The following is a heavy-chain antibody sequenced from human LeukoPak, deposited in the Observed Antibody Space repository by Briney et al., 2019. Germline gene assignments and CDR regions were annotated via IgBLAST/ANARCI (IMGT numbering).Heavy chain of an antibody. CDR2: INPGGDNT. D-gene: IGHD5-24*01. CDR3: ARIRDGYNDAYDI. J-gene: IGHJ3*02. V-gene: IGHV1-46*01. Sequence: ASVKVSCKASGYTFTGYYMHWVRQAPGQRLEWMGLINPGGDNTKYAQNFQGRVTMTSDTSARTVYMELSSLRSEDTAIYYCARIRDGYNDAYDIWGQGTVVTVPS. CDR1: GYTFTGYY.